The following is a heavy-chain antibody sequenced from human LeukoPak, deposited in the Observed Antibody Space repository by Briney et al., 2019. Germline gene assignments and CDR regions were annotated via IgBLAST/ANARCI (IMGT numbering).Heavy chain of an antibody. Sequence: SETLSLTCTVSGSSISNTNYYWGWIRQPPGKGLEWIGNIYYSGNTYYNSSLKSRVTISVDTSKNQFSLKLSSVTAADTAVYYCASLLNGGVAHWFDPWGQGTLVTVSS. CDR1: GSSISNTNYY. D-gene: IGHD7-27*01. V-gene: IGHV4-39*01. CDR3: ASLLNGGVAHWFDP. CDR2: IYYSGNT. J-gene: IGHJ5*02.